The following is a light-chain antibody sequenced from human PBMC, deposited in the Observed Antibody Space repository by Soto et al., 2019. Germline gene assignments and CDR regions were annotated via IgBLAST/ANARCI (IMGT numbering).Light chain of an antibody. J-gene: IGKJ1*01. CDR1: QSVSSSY. CDR3: HQYGSSPWT. V-gene: IGKV3-20*01. CDR2: GAS. Sequence: EVVLTQSPGTLSLSPGERATLSCRASQSVSSSYLAWYQQKPGQAPRLLIYGASSRATGIPDRFSGSGSGTDVTLTISRLEPEDFAVYYCHQYGSSPWTFGQGTKV.